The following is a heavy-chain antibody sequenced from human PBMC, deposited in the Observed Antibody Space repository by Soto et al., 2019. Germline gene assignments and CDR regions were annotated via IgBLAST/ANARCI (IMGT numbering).Heavy chain of an antibody. Sequence: QVQLGQSGAEVKKPGSSVKVSCKASGGTFSSYTISWVRQAPGQGLEWMGRIIPILGIANYAQKFQGRVTITADKSTSTAYMELSSLRSEETAVYYCARCRGTYGMDVWGQGTTVNVSS. D-gene: IGHD3-10*01. CDR2: IIPILGIA. CDR1: GGTFSSYT. V-gene: IGHV1-69*02. J-gene: IGHJ6*01. CDR3: ARCRGTYGMDV.